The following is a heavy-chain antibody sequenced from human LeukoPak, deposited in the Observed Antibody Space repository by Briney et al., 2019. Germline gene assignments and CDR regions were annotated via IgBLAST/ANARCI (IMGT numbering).Heavy chain of an antibody. Sequence: ASVKVSCMASGYTFTDYYIHWVRQAPGQGLEWMAWINPNSGDTNYAQKFLGRVTLTRDTSITTAYMDLSSLRSDDTAVYYCARVVDYYGSGTSYSLDTWGQGTLVTVSS. D-gene: IGHD3-10*01. J-gene: IGHJ5*02. V-gene: IGHV1-2*02. CDR3: ARVVDYYGSGTSYSLDT. CDR2: INPNSGDT. CDR1: GYTFTDYY.